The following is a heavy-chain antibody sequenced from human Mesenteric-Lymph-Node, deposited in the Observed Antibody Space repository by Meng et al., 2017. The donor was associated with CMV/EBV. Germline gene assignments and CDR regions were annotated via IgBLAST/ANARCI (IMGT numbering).Heavy chain of an antibody. J-gene: IGHJ4*02. Sequence: QVALQQWGAGLLKPSETLSLTCAVYGGSFSGYYWSWIRQPPGKGLEWIGEINHSGSTNYNPSLKSRVTISVDTSKNQFSLKLSSVTAADTAVYYCARHQRWLKSEGGFNYWGQGTLVTASS. D-gene: IGHD4-23*01. V-gene: IGHV4-34*01. CDR2: INHSGST. CDR1: GGSFSGYY. CDR3: ARHQRWLKSEGGFNY.